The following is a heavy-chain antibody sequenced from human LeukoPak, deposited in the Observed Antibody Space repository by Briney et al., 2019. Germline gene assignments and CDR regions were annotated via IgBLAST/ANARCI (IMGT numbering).Heavy chain of an antibody. CDR2: INHSGST. Sequence: NPSETLSLTCAVYGGSFSGYYWNWIRQPPGKGLEWIGEINHSGSTNYNPSLKSRVTMSVDTSKNQFSLRLSSVTAADTAVYYCARSPVVIYNYFDYWGQGTLVTVSS. CDR3: ARSPVVIYNYFDY. D-gene: IGHD2/OR15-2a*01. CDR1: GGSFSGYY. J-gene: IGHJ4*02. V-gene: IGHV4-34*01.